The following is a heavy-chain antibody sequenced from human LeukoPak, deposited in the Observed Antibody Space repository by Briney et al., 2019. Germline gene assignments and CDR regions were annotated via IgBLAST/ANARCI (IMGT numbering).Heavy chain of an antibody. Sequence: GGSLRLSCAASGFSFSNYAMSWVRQAPGKGLEWLSTIRDSGGDTYYADSVKGRFTISRDNSKNTLYLQMNSLRAEDTAVYYCAKGNDDFWSGYYPSYYFDYWGQGTLVTVSS. J-gene: IGHJ4*02. D-gene: IGHD3-3*01. CDR3: AKGNDDFWSGYYPSYYFDY. CDR2: IRDSGGDT. CDR1: GFSFSNYA. V-gene: IGHV3-23*01.